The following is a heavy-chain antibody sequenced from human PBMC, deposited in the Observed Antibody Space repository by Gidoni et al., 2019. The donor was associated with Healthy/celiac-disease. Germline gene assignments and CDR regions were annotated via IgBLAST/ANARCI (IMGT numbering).Heavy chain of an antibody. Sequence: EVQLVESGRGLVQPGGSLRPSGAASGCTVSSNYMSWVRQAPGKGLEWVSGIYRGGSTYYADSVKGRFTISRDNSKNTLYLQMNSLSAEDTAVYYCARDGYGATVGAFDIWGQGTMVTVSS. V-gene: IGHV3-66*02. D-gene: IGHD4-17*01. CDR3: ARDGYGATVGAFDI. CDR2: IYRGGST. J-gene: IGHJ3*02. CDR1: GCTVSSNY.